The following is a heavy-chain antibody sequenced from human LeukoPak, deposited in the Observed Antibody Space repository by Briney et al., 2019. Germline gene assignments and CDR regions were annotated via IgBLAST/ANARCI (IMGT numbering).Heavy chain of an antibody. Sequence: SETLSLTCAVYGGSFSGYYWSWIRQPPGKGLEWIGEINHSGSTNYNPPLKSRVTISVDTSKTQFSLKLSSVTAADTAVYYCARAIVVVPAAIWFDPWGQGTLVTVSS. V-gene: IGHV4-34*01. J-gene: IGHJ5*02. CDR3: ARAIVVVPAAIWFDP. CDR1: GGSFSGYY. D-gene: IGHD2-2*01. CDR2: INHSGST.